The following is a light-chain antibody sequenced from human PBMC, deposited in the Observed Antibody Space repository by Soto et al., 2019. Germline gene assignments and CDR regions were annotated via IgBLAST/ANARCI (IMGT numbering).Light chain of an antibody. V-gene: IGKV3-15*01. Sequence: EIVMTQSPATLSVSPGERATLSCRASQSVSNNLAWYQQKPGQAPRVLIYGASTRSTGIPARFSGSGSGTEFTLTISSLPSEDFAVYYCQQYDTWPPLTFGQGTRL. J-gene: IGKJ5*01. CDR2: GAS. CDR3: QQYDTWPPLT. CDR1: QSVSNN.